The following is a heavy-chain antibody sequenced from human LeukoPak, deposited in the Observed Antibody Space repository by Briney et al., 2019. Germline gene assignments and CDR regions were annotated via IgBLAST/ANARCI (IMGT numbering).Heavy chain of an antibody. V-gene: IGHV1-8*02. J-gene: IGHJ4*02. Sequence: GASVKVSCKASGYTFTDFYIHWVRQAAGQGLEWMGWMNPNSGNTAYAQKFQGRVTMTRNISIRTAYMELSSLIFDDTAVYYCATAGGTNNDYWGQGTLVTVSS. CDR3: ATAGGTNNDY. D-gene: IGHD1/OR15-1a*01. CDR2: MNPNSGNT. CDR1: GYTFTDFY.